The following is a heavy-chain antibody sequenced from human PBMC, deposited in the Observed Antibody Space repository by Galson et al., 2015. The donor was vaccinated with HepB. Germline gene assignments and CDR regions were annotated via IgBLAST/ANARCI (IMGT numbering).Heavy chain of an antibody. Sequence: SVTVSCKASGYTFSNNYIHWVRQAPGQGLEWMGIIYPRDGSASYAQTFQGRITMTWDTSTSTVYMELTSLRSDDTAVYYCARVSGAAGCVDHWGQGTLLTVSS. V-gene: IGHV1-46*01. J-gene: IGHJ4*02. D-gene: IGHD6-13*01. CDR1: GYTFSNNY. CDR2: IYPRDGSA. CDR3: ARVSGAAGCVDH.